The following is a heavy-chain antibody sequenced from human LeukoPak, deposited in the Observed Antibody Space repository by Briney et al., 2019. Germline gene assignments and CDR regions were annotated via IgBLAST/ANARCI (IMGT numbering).Heavy chain of an antibody. D-gene: IGHD5-12*01. Sequence: GASVKVSCKASGYTFTGYYMHWVRQAPGQGLEWMGWINPKSGGTNYAQKFQGRVTMTRDTSISTAYMELSSLRSDDTAVYYCARDLGVATITDYFDHWGQGTLVTVSS. J-gene: IGHJ4*02. V-gene: IGHV1-2*02. CDR1: GYTFTGYY. CDR3: ARDLGVATITDYFDH. CDR2: INPKSGGT.